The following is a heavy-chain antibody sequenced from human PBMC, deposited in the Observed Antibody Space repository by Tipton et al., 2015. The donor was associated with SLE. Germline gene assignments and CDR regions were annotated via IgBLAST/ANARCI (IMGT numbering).Heavy chain of an antibody. V-gene: IGHV3-53*05. CDR2: IYSGGYT. CDR3: ARDQKTGAYGHDP. D-gene: IGHD1-1*01. Sequence: SLRLSCVASGFIVSDNYMSWVRQAPGKGLEWVSVIYSGGYTYYADSVKGRFTISRDNSKNTLYLQMNGLRPEDTAVYYCARDQKTGAYGHDPWGQGTLVTVSS. CDR1: GFIVSDNY. J-gene: IGHJ5*02.